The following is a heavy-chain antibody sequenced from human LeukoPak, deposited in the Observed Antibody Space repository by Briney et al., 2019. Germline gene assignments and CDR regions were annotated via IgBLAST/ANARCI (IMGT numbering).Heavy chain of an antibody. D-gene: IGHD3-22*01. V-gene: IGHV3-48*01. CDR2: ISSSTSTI. CDR3: AKEKNWWYYYDSSGYLAY. J-gene: IGHJ4*02. CDR1: GFTFNSYS. Sequence: GGSLRLSCAASGFTFNSYSMNWVRQAPGKGLEWVSYISSSTSTIYYADSVKGRFSITRDSAKNTLYLQMNSLRAEDTAVYYCAKEKNWWYYYDSSGYLAYWGQGTLVTVSS.